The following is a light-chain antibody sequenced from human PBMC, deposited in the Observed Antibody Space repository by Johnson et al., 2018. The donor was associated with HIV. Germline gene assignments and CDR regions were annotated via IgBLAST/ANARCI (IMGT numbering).Light chain of an antibody. Sequence: QSVLTQSPSVSAAPGQKVTISCSGSSSNIGNNYVSWYQQLPGTAPKLLIYDNNQRPSGIPDRFSVSKSGTSATLGITGLQTGDEADYYCGTWDSSLCAVLFFFGTVTKLTVL. J-gene: IGLJ1*01. CDR2: DNN. CDR3: GTWDSSLCAVLFF. V-gene: IGLV1-51*01. CDR1: SSNIGNNY.